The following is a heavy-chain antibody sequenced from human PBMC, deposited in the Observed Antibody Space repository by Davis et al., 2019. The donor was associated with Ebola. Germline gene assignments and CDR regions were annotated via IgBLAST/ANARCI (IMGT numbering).Heavy chain of an antibody. CDR2: ISASGATR. V-gene: IGHV3-30*03. J-gene: IGHJ4*02. CDR3: ARALHDEVLDY. D-gene: IGHD1-1*01. Sequence: GESLKISCAASGFTFTTYGMQWVRQAPGKGLEWVGVISASGATRYYADSVKGRFTISRDNSKDTLYLQMDSLRPDDTAIYFCARALHDEVLDYWGQGTPVTVSS. CDR1: GFTFTTYG.